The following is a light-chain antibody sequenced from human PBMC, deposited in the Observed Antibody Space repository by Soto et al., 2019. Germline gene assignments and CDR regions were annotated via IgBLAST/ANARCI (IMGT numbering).Light chain of an antibody. CDR1: QCISNY. Sequence: DIQMTQSASSLSASVGDRVTITCRASQCISNYLAWYQQKPGKVPKYLIYNESTLQSGVPSRLSGSGSGTDVTLTISSLQPEDVASYYCQKYNTAPWTFGQGTKVEIK. J-gene: IGKJ1*01. CDR3: QKYNTAPWT. CDR2: NES. V-gene: IGKV1-27*01.